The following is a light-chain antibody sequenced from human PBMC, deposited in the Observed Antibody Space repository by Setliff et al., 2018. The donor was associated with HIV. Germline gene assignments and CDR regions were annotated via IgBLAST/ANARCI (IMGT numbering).Light chain of an antibody. CDR2: DAS. J-gene: IGKJ5*01. V-gene: IGKV1D-13*01. CDR3: QQFNYMIS. CDR1: QGITSA. Sequence: AIQLTQSPSSLSASVGDRVTITCRAGQGITSALAWYQQKPGKPPKLLIYDASTLESGVPSRFSGSGYGTDFSLTISSLQPEDFATYYCQQFNYMISFGQGTRLEIK.